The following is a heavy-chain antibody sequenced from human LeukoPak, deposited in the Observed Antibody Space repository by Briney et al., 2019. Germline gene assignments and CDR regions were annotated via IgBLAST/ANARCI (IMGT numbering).Heavy chain of an antibody. D-gene: IGHD6-6*01. Sequence: PGGSLRLSCAASGFTFSSYSMNWVRQAPGKGLELVSYISSSSSTIYADSVRGRFTISRDNAKNSLYLQMSSLRAEDTAAYYCARDLLGYSTSYYFDFWGQGTLVTVSS. V-gene: IGHV3-48*01. J-gene: IGHJ4*02. CDR3: ARDLLGYSTSYYFDF. CDR1: GFTFSSYS. CDR2: ISSSSSTI.